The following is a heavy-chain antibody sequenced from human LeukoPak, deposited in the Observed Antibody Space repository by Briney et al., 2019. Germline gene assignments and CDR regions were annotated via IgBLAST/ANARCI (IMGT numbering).Heavy chain of an antibody. D-gene: IGHD1-26*01. J-gene: IGHJ4*02. Sequence: GGSLRLSCAASGFTFSSYAMSWARQAPGKGLEWVSAISGSGGSTYYADPVKGRFTISRDNSKNTLYLQMNSLRAEDTAVYYCAKEVWELLEPNYFDYWGQGTLVTVSS. V-gene: IGHV3-23*01. CDR2: ISGSGGST. CDR1: GFTFSSYA. CDR3: AKEVWELLEPNYFDY.